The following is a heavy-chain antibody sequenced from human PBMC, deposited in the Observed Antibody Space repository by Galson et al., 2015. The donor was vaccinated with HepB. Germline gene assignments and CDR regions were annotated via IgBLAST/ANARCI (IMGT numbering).Heavy chain of an antibody. V-gene: IGHV3-30*03. CDR1: GFTFSNYG. J-gene: IGHJ3*02. D-gene: IGHD3-10*01. CDR2: ISYDGSNK. CDR3: ARDRPTDGGAFDI. Sequence: SLRLSCAASGFTFSNYGMHWVRQAPGKGLEWVAVISYDGSNKYYSDSVKGRFTISRDNSKNTLYLQMNTLRAEDTAVYYCARDRPTDGGAFDIWGQATMVTVSS.